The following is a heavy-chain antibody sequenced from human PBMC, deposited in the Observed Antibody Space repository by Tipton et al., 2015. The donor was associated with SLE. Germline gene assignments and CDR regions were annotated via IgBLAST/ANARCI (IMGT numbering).Heavy chain of an antibody. Sequence: SLRLSCAASGFNFNFYEMNWVRQAPGKWLECLAYISSYGDMIYYADSVKGRFTISRDNAKNSLYLQINSLRAEDTAVYYCARETGAYFDNWGQGTLVTVSS. D-gene: IGHD7-27*01. CDR3: ARETGAYFDN. J-gene: IGHJ4*02. CDR1: GFNFNFYE. CDR2: ISSYGDMI. V-gene: IGHV3-48*03.